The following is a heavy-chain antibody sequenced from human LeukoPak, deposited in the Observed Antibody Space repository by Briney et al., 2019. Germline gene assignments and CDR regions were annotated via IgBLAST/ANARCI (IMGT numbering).Heavy chain of an antibody. J-gene: IGHJ5*02. CDR1: GFTFSNYE. V-gene: IGHV3-48*03. CDR3: ARAKPMYYGSGSYDWFDP. Sequence: GGSLRLSCAASGFTFSNYEMNWVRQAPGKGLEWVSYISSSGSTIYYADSVKGRFTISRDNAKNSLYLQMNSLRAEDTAVYYCARAKPMYYGSGSYDWFDPWGQGTLVTVSS. CDR2: ISSSGSTI. D-gene: IGHD3-10*01.